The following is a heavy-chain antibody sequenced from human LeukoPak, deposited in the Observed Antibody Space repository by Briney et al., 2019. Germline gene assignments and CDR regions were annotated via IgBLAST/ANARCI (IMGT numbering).Heavy chain of an antibody. CDR2: IIPIFGTA. J-gene: IGHJ4*02. D-gene: IGHD3-10*01. Sequence: GASVKVSCKASGGTFSSYAISWVRQAPGQGLEWMGGIIPIFGTANYAQKFQGRVTFTTDESTSTAYMELSSLRSEDTAVYYCARGGWYYYGSGSYIKTYYFDYWGQGTLVTVSS. CDR1: GGTFSSYA. V-gene: IGHV1-69*05. CDR3: ARGGWYYYGSGSYIKTYYFDY.